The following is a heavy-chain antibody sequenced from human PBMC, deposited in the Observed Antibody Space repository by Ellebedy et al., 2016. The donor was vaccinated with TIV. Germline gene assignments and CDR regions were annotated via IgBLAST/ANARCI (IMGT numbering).Heavy chain of an antibody. Sequence: GESLKISCAASGFTFSSYLMSWVRQAPGKGLEWVANIKQDGSEKYYVDSVKGRFTISRDNAKNSLYLQMNSLRAEDTAVYYCARDLGSLDYFDYWGQGTLVTVSS. J-gene: IGHJ4*02. CDR3: ARDLGSLDYFDY. CDR1: GFTFSSYL. CDR2: IKQDGSEK. D-gene: IGHD6-13*01. V-gene: IGHV3-7*01.